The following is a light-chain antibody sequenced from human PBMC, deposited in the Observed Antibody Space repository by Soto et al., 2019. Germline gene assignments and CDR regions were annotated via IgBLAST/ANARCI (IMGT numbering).Light chain of an antibody. CDR3: QSYDSSLSAHYV. J-gene: IGLJ1*01. Sequence: QSVLTQPPSVSGAPGQRVTISCTGSSSNIGATYDVQWYQQLPGTAPKLLIYGNSNRPSGVPDRFSGSKSGTSASLAITGLQADDDADYYCQSYDSSLSAHYVFGTGTKVTVL. CDR1: SSNIGATYD. CDR2: GNS. V-gene: IGLV1-40*01.